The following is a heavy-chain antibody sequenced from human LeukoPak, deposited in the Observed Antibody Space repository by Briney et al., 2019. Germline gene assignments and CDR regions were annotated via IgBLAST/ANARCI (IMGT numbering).Heavy chain of an antibody. J-gene: IGHJ4*02. CDR2: INHSGST. Sequence: SETLSLTCAVYGGSFSGYWSWIRQPPGKGLEWIGEINHSGSTNYNPSLKSRVTISVDTSKNQFSLKLSSVTAADTAVYYCARGIPGRSIDYWGQGTLVTVSS. CDR1: GGSFSGY. V-gene: IGHV4-34*01. CDR3: ARGIPGRSIDY. D-gene: IGHD3-16*02.